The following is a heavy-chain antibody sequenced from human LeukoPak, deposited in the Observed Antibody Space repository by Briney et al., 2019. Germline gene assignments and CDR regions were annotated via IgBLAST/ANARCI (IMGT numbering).Heavy chain of an antibody. CDR1: GFTFDDYA. V-gene: IGHV3-43*02. D-gene: IGHD5-24*01. CDR2: ISEDGGST. Sequence: PVGSLRLSCAASGFTFDDYAMHWVRQAPGKGLEWVSLISEDGGSTYYADSVKGRFTISRDNSKNSLYLQMNSLRTEDTALYYCAKDTSRRDGYNFDYWGQGTLVTVSS. CDR3: AKDTSRRDGYNFDY. J-gene: IGHJ4*02.